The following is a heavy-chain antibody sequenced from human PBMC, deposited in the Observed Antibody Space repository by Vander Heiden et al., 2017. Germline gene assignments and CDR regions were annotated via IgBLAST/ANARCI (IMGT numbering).Heavy chain of an antibody. CDR2: LSGSGGST. J-gene: IGHJ4*02. V-gene: IGHV3-23*01. CDR3: ATAVEYSSGWYDY. D-gene: IGHD6-19*01. Sequence: EVQLLESGGGLVQPGGSLRLSCAASGFTFRRYAMSWVRQAPGKGLEWVSALSGSGGSTYYAASVEGRFTISRDNSKNSVFLQMNSLRAEDTAIYYCATAVEYSSGWYDYWGQGTLVTVSS. CDR1: GFTFRRYA.